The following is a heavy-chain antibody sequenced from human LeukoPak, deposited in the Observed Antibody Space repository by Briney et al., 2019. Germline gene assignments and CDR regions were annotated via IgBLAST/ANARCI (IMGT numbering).Heavy chain of an antibody. CDR3: ARENYYDSSGYYYYYYYMDV. CDR1: GGSISSYY. J-gene: IGHJ6*03. D-gene: IGHD3-22*01. Sequence: PSETLSLTCTVSGGSISSYYWSWIRQPPGKGLEWIGYIYYSGSTNYNPSLKSRVTISVDTSKSQFSLKLSSVTAADTAVYYCARENYYDSSGYYYYYYYMDVWGKGTTVTVSS. V-gene: IGHV4-59*01. CDR2: IYYSGST.